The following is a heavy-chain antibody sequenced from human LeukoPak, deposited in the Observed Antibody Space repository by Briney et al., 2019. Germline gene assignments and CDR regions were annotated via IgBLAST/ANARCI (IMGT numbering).Heavy chain of an antibody. D-gene: IGHD4-17*01. J-gene: IGHJ4*02. Sequence: ASVKVSCKASGYTFTGYYMHWVRQAPGQGLEWMGWINPNSGGTNYAQKFRGRVTMTRDTSISTAYMELSRLRSDDTAVYYCARDSLDYGDFYFDYWGQGTLVTVSS. CDR1: GYTFTGYY. CDR3: ARDSLDYGDFYFDY. CDR2: INPNSGGT. V-gene: IGHV1-2*02.